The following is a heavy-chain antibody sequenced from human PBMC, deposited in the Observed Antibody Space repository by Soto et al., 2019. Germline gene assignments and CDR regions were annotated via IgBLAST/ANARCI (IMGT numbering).Heavy chain of an antibody. CDR3: ARDARSADQYGMYV. Sequence: QVQLVQSGAEEKKPGASVKVSCKASGYTFTSYAMQWVRQAPGQRLEWMGWINAGNGNTKYPQKFQGIVTITRDTSARTAYVDQSSLSSEDTAVLYCARDARSADQYGMYVWGQGTTVTGSS. D-gene: IGHD2-2*01. CDR1: GYTFTSYA. V-gene: IGHV1-3*05. J-gene: IGHJ6*02. CDR2: INAGNGNT.